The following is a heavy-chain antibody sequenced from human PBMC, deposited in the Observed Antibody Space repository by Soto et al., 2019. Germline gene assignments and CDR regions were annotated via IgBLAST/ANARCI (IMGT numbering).Heavy chain of an antibody. J-gene: IGHJ4*02. CDR2: KSYGGVNK. CDR1: GFTFSTSV. CDR3: AREEFEDGRGHFDY. Sequence: QVQLVESGGGVVQPGGSLRLSCAASGFTFSTSVMHWVRQAPGKGLEWMAIKSYGGVNKYYADSVKGRFTISRDISESTLYLHMNSLRTEDTAVYYCAREEFEDGRGHFDYWGQGTLVSVSS. V-gene: IGHV3-30-3*01. D-gene: IGHD3-22*01.